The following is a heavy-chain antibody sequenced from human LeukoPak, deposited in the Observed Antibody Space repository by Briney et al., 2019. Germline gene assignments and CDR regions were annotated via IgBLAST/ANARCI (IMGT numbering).Heavy chain of an antibody. CDR3: ARGVEPLAANTLAY. V-gene: IGHV3-53*01. D-gene: IGHD1-14*01. Sequence: GGSLRLSCAASGFTFITNDMIWVRQAPGKGLEWVSVLYSAGNTNYADSVQGRFTISRANSKNTLYLEMNSLSPDDTAVYYCARGVEPLAANTLAYWGQGTLVTVSS. CDR1: GFTFITND. J-gene: IGHJ4*02. CDR2: LYSAGNT.